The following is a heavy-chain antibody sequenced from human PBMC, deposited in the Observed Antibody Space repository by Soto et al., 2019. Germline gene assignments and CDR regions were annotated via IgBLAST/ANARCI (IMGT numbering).Heavy chain of an antibody. CDR2: INPSGGST. CDR1: GYTFTSYY. D-gene: IGHD3-22*01. J-gene: IGHJ4*02. V-gene: IGHV1-46*01. CDR3: ARDFPLAYYYDSSGYFDY. Sequence: ASVKVSCKASGYTFTSYYMHWVRQAPGQGLEWMGIINPSGGSTSYAQKFQGRVTMTRDTSTSTVYMELSSLRSEDTAVYYCARDFPLAYYYDSSGYFDYWGKGTLVTVS.